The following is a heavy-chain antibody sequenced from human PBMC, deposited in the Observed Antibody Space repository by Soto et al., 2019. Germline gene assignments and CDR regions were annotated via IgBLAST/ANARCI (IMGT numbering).Heavy chain of an antibody. J-gene: IGHJ3*01. D-gene: IGHD2-8*02. CDR3: AKATATGGGAFDF. CDR2: ILVDGRT. Sequence: GGSLRLSCAASGFPCGSYVMTWVRQAPGKGLEWVSTILVDGRTFYVDSVKGRFTISRDNSRNTVYLQMNSLTAGDTALYYCAKATATGGGAFDFCGKGTRVTV. CDR1: GFPCGSYV. V-gene: IGHV3-23*01.